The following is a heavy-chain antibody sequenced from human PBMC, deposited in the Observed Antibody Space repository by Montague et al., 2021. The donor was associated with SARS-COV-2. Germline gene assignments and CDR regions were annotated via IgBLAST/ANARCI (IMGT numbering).Heavy chain of an antibody. CDR3: ARGSKVLNEWIQLERWEGWCDP. J-gene: IGHJ5*02. D-gene: IGHD5-18*01. V-gene: IGHV4-61*01. Sequence: SETLSLTCTVSGGSVSSGSYYWSWIRQPPGKGLEWIGYIYYSGSTNYNPSLQSRVTISVDTSKNQFSLKLSSVTAADTAVYYCARGSKVLNEWIQLERWEGWCDPWGQGTLVTVSS. CDR1: GGSVSSGSYY. CDR2: IYYSGST.